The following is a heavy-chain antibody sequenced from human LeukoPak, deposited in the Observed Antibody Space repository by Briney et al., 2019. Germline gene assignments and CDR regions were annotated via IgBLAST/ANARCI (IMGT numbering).Heavy chain of an antibody. CDR1: GGSISSYY. CDR3: ARGIVYGSGSYYKAYYFDS. V-gene: IGHV4-59*12. J-gene: IGHJ4*02. CDR2: IYYSGST. Sequence: SETLSLTCTVSGGSISSYYWSWIRQPPGKGLEWIGYIYYSGSTNYNPSLKSRVTVSVDTSKNQFSLNLTSVTAADTAVYFCARGIVYGSGSYYKAYYFDSWGQGTLVTVSS. D-gene: IGHD3-10*01.